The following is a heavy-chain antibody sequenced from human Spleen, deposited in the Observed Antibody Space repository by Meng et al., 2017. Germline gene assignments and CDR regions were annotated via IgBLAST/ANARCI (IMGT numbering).Heavy chain of an antibody. V-gene: IGHV4-61*01. CDR2: IYYSGST. CDR1: GVSVSSGSYY. CDR3: ARGPVAGRNWYFDL. J-gene: IGHJ2*01. Sequence: QVQLQESGPGLVRPSETLSLTCTVSGVSVSSGSYYWSWIRQPPGKGLEWIGYIYYSGSTNYNPSLKSRVTISVDTSKNQFSLKLSSVTAADTAVYYCARGPVAGRNWYFDLWGRGTLVTVSS. D-gene: IGHD1-26*01.